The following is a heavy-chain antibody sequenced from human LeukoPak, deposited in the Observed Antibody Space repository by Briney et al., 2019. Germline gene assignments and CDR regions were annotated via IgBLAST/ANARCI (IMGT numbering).Heavy chain of an antibody. Sequence: PSETLSLTCTVSGGSISSYYWSWIRQPPGKGLEWIGYIYYSGSTNDNPSLKSRVTISVDTSKNQFSLKLSSVTAADTAVYYCATGGVVVITDAFDIWGQGTMVTVSS. J-gene: IGHJ3*02. CDR2: IYYSGST. CDR3: ATGGVVVITDAFDI. D-gene: IGHD3-22*01. V-gene: IGHV4-59*12. CDR1: GGSISSYY.